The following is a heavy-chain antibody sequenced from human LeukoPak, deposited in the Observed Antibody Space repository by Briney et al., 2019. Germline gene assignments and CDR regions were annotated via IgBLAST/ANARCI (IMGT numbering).Heavy chain of an antibody. D-gene: IGHD2-2*01. CDR1: GGSISSGSYY. V-gene: IGHV4-61*02. CDR3: AREGVYCSSTSCYGFGWFDP. CDR2: IYTSGST. J-gene: IGHJ5*02. Sequence: SETLSLTCTVSGGSISSGSYYWSWIRQPAGKGLEWIGRIYTSGSTNYNPSLKSRVTIPVDTSKNQFSLKLSSVTAADTAVYYCAREGVYCSSTSCYGFGWFDPWGQGTLVTVSS.